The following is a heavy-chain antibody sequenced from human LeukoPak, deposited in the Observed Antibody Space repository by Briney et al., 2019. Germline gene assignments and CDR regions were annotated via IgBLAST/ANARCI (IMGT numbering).Heavy chain of an antibody. J-gene: IGHJ4*02. V-gene: IGHV4-34*01. CDR2: INHSGST. D-gene: IGHD5-24*01. CDR1: GVSISSYY. Sequence: SETLSLTCTVSGVSISSYYWSWIRQPPGKGLEWIGEINHSGSTNYNPSLKSRVTISVDTSKNQFSLQLSSVTAADTAVYYCARRSYNSPFRYWGQGTLVTVSS. CDR3: ARRSYNSPFRY.